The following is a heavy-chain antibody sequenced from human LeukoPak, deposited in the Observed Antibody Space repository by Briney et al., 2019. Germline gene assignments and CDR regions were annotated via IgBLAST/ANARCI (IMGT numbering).Heavy chain of an antibody. CDR1: GGSISSYY. J-gene: IGHJ4*02. V-gene: IGHV4-59*01. Sequence: SETLSLTCTVSGGSISSYYWSWIRQPPGKGLEWIGYIYYSGSTNYNPSLKSRVTISVDTSKNQFSLKLSSVTAADKAVYYCARQYYYDSGSYYDIWGQGTLVCPSS. CDR3: ARQYYYDSGSYYDI. D-gene: IGHD3-10*01. CDR2: IYYSGST.